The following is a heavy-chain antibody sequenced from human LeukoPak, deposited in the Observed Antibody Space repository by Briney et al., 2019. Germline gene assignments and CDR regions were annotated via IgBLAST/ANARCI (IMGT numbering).Heavy chain of an antibody. Sequence: ASVNVSCKFCGYTLTQLSRHWVRQAPGKGLEWMGGFDPEDGETIYAQKFQGRVTMTEDTSTDTAYMELSSLRSEDTALYYCATDTMGAGDYWGQGTLVTVSS. D-gene: IGHD1-26*01. CDR2: FDPEDGET. J-gene: IGHJ4*02. CDR3: ATDTMGAGDY. CDR1: GYTLTQLS. V-gene: IGHV1-24*01.